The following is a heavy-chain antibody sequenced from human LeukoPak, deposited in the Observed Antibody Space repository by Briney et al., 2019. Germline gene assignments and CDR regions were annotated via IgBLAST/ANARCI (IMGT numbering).Heavy chain of an antibody. CDR2: IYPGDSDT. V-gene: IGHV5-51*01. Sequence: GESLKISCKGSGYSFTSYWIGWVRQVPGKGLEWMGIIYPGDSDTRYSPSFQGQVTISADKSISTAYLQWSSLKASDTAMYYCARNVDTAMYAFDIWGQGTMVTVSS. CDR1: GYSFTSYW. CDR3: ARNVDTAMYAFDI. J-gene: IGHJ3*02. D-gene: IGHD5-18*01.